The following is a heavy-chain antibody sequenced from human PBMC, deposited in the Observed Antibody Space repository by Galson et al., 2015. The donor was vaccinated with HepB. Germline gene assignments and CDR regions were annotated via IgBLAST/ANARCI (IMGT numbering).Heavy chain of an antibody. D-gene: IGHD3-22*01. CDR1: GGTFSSYA. CDR3: ASSSYYETYYYYGMDV. Sequence: SVKVSCKASGGTFSSYAISWVRQAPGQGLEWMGGIIPIFGTANYAQKFQGRVTITADETTSTAYMELSSLRSEDTAVYYCASSSYYETYYYYGMDVWGQGTTVTVSS. CDR2: IIPIFGTA. V-gene: IGHV1-69*13. J-gene: IGHJ6*02.